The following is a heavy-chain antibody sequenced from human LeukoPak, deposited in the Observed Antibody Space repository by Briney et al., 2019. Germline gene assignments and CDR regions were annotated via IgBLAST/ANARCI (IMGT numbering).Heavy chain of an antibody. CDR1: GGPISSGGYY. CDR3: ASGDNDPLFDY. J-gene: IGHJ4*02. V-gene: IGHV4-31*03. D-gene: IGHD1-1*01. CDR2: IYYSGST. Sequence: SETLSLTRTVSGGPISSGGYYWSWIRQHPGKGLEWIGSIYYSGSTNYNPSLQGRVTISLDTSRNQFSLKLSSVTAPDTAVYYCASGDNDPLFDYWGQGTLVTVSS.